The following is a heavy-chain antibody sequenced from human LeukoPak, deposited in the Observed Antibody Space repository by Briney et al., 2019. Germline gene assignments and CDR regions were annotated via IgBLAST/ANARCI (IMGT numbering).Heavy chain of an antibody. Sequence: PGGSLRLSCAASGFTFSSYAMSWVRQAPGKGLEWVSAISGSGGNTYYADSVKGRFTISRDNSKNTLYLQMNSLRAEDTAVYYCAKGSSSYFFDFSGYYDLTFDYWGQGTLVTVSS. CDR3: AKGSSSYFFDFSGYYDLTFDY. V-gene: IGHV3-23*01. CDR1: GFTFSSYA. J-gene: IGHJ4*02. D-gene: IGHD3-22*01. CDR2: ISGSGGNT.